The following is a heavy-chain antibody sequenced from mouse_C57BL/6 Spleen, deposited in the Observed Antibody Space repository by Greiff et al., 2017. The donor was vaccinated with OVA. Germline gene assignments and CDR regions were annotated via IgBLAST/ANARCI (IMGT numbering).Heavy chain of an antibody. Sequence: VQLQQPGTELVKPGASVKLSCKASGYTFTSYWMHWVKQRPGQGLEWIGNINPSNGGTNYNEKFKSKATLTVDKSSSTAYMELRSLTSEDSAVYYCARKGGSSYVWYFDVWGTGTTVTVSS. CDR2: INPSNGGT. CDR1: GYTFTSYW. CDR3: ARKGGSSYVWYFDV. D-gene: IGHD1-1*01. V-gene: IGHV1-53*01. J-gene: IGHJ1*03.